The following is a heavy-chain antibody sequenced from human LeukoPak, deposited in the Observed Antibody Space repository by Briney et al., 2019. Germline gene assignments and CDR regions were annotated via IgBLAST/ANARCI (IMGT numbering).Heavy chain of an antibody. Sequence: GGSLRLSCAASGFTFSNYWMHWVRQAPGKGLVWVSRINSDGSSTIYADSVKGRFTISRDNAKNTLYLQMNSLRAEDTAVYYCARGVAAIGKSPDYWGQGTLLTVSS. CDR3: ARGVAAIGKSPDY. CDR2: INSDGSST. J-gene: IGHJ4*02. V-gene: IGHV3-74*01. CDR1: GFTFSNYW. D-gene: IGHD1-1*01.